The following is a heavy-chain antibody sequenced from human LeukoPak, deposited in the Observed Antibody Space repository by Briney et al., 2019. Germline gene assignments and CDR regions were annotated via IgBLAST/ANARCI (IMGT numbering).Heavy chain of an antibody. Sequence: PGRSLRLSCAASGFTFDDYAMHWVRQAPGNGLEWVSGISWNSGSIGYADSVKGRFTISRDNAKNSLYLQMNSLRAEDTALHYCAKIGPKLDFDYWGQGTLVTVSS. D-gene: IGHD6-13*01. CDR1: GFTFDDYA. V-gene: IGHV3-9*01. CDR2: ISWNSGSI. CDR3: AKIGPKLDFDY. J-gene: IGHJ4*02.